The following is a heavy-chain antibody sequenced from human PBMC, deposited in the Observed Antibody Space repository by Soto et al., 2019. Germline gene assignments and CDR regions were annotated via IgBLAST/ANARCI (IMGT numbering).Heavy chain of an antibody. D-gene: IGHD3-10*01. J-gene: IGHJ4*02. CDR3: ARDSQLGSY. V-gene: IGHV3-21*01. Sequence: GGSLRLSCAASGFSFSSYSMNGVRQAPGKGLEWVSSISSSSIYIYYADSVKGRFTISRDNAKNSLYLQMNSLRAEDKAVYYCARDSQLGSYWGQGTLVTVSS. CDR1: GFSFSSYS. CDR2: ISSSSIYI.